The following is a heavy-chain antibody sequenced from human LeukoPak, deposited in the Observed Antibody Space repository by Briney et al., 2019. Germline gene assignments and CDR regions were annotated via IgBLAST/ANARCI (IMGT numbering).Heavy chain of an antibody. J-gene: IGHJ6*02. D-gene: IGHD2-15*01. CDR3: AKDKGSDYYYYGMDV. Sequence: GRSLRLSCAASGFTFDDYAMHWVRQAPGKGLEWVSGISWNSGSIGYADSVKGRFTISRDNAKNSLYLQMNSLRAEDTALYYCAKDKGSDYYYYGMDVWGQGTTVTVSS. CDR1: GFTFDDYA. CDR2: ISWNSGSI. V-gene: IGHV3-9*01.